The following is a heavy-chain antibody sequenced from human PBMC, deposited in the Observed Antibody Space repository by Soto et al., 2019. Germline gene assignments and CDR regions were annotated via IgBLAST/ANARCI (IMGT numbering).Heavy chain of an antibody. CDR3: ARTIAAAVYWYFNL. J-gene: IGHJ2*01. D-gene: IGHD6-13*01. Sequence: ASVKVSCKASGYTFTGYYIHWVRQAPGQGLEWMGWINPNTGGTDYAQKFQGWVTVTRDTSISTAYVELRRLRSDDTAVYYCARTIAAAVYWYFNLWGRGTLVTVSS. CDR1: GYTFTGYY. V-gene: IGHV1-2*04. CDR2: INPNTGGT.